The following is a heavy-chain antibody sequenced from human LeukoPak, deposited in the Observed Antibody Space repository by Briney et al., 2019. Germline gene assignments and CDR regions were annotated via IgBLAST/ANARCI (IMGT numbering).Heavy chain of an antibody. CDR1: GFTFSLYS. J-gene: IGHJ4*02. V-gene: IGHV3-7*01. CDR3: ARVIGGAIDH. CDR2: IAPDGSTQ. D-gene: IGHD1-26*01. Sequence: GGSLRLSCAASGFTFSLYSMTWVRQAPGKGLEWVANIAPDGSTQNYVDSLEGRFTISRDNPKNSLYLQMHSLRAEDAAVYYCARVIGGAIDHWGQGTLVTVSS.